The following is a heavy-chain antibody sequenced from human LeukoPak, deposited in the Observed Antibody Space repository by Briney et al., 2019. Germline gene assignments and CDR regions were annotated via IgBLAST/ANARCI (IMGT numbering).Heavy chain of an antibody. CDR1: GFTFSSYS. D-gene: IGHD6-6*01. Sequence: PGGSLRLSCAASGFTFSSYSMNWVRQAPGKGLEYVSAISSNGGSTYYANSVKGRFTISRDNSKNTLYLQMGSLRAEDMAVYYCARGGSSSGVGGNFNSWGQGTLVTVSS. J-gene: IGHJ4*02. V-gene: IGHV3-64*01. CDR3: ARGGSSSGVGGNFNS. CDR2: ISSNGGST.